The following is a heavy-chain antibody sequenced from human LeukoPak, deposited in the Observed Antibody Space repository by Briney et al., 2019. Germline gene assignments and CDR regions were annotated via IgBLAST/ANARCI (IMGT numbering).Heavy chain of an antibody. CDR1: GGSISSYY. CDR3: ARVTDWNDLDY. D-gene: IGHD1-1*01. Sequence: SETLSLTCTVSGGSISSYYWSWIRQPPGKALEWIGYIYYTGSTNYNPSLKSRVTISVDTSKNQFSLKLTSVTAADTAVYYCARVTDWNDLDYWGQGTLVTVSS. J-gene: IGHJ4*02. V-gene: IGHV4-59*01. CDR2: IYYTGST.